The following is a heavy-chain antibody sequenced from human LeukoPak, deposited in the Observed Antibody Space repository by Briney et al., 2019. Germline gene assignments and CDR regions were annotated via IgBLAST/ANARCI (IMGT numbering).Heavy chain of an antibody. D-gene: IGHD2-2*01. V-gene: IGHV1-69*05. CDR2: IIPIFGTA. Sequence: SVKVSCKASGGTFTSNAISWWRQPPGQGLEWLGGIIPIFGTANYAQKFQGRVTITTDESTSTAYMELSSLRSEDTAVYYCARDAAAAHVAFDIWGQGTMVTVSS. J-gene: IGHJ3*02. CDR1: GGTFTSNA. CDR3: ARDAAAAHVAFDI.